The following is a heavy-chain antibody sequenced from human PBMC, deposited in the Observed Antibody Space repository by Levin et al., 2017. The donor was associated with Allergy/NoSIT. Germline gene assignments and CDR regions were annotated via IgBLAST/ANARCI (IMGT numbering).Heavy chain of an antibody. CDR3: ARGRIVGATSYDY. Sequence: ASVKVSCKGSGYSFTSYWIGWVRQMPGKGLEWMGIIYPGDSDTRYSPSFQGQVTISADKSISTAYLQWSSLKASDTAMYYCARGRIVGATSYDYWGQGTLVTVSS. V-gene: IGHV5-51*01. J-gene: IGHJ4*02. CDR2: IYPGDSDT. D-gene: IGHD1-26*01. CDR1: GYSFTSYW.